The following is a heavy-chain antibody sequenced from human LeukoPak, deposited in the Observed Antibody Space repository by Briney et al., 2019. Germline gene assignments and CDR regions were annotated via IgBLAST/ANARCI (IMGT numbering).Heavy chain of an antibody. CDR3: ARARGSGSFYYYYYMDV. V-gene: IGHV3-7*01. D-gene: IGHD1-26*01. Sequence: GGSLRLSCAASGFTFSSYWMSWVRQAPGKGLEWVANIKQDGSEKYYVDSVKGRFTISRDNAKNSLYLQMNSLRAEDTAVYYCARARGSGSFYYYYYMDVWGKGTTVTVSS. J-gene: IGHJ6*03. CDR2: IKQDGSEK. CDR1: GFTFSSYW.